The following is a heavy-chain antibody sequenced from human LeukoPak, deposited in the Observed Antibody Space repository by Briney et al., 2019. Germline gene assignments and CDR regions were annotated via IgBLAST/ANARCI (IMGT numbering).Heavy chain of an antibody. V-gene: IGHV3-49*04. CDR1: GFTFGDYA. CDR3: ARDALGTPSVSGRGAEYFLR. Sequence: GRSLRLSCTASGFTFGDYAMSWVRQAAGKGLEWVGFIRSKAYGGTTEYAASVKGRFTISRDDSKSIAYLQLNSLKSEDTAMYYCARDALGTPSVSGRGAEYFLRWGQGTLVTVSS. CDR2: IRSKAYGGTT. D-gene: IGHD6-19*01. J-gene: IGHJ1*01.